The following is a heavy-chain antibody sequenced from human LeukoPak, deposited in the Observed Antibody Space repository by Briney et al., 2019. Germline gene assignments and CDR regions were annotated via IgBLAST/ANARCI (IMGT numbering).Heavy chain of an antibody. CDR1: GFTLGSHA. CDR2: ISYDGSNK. D-gene: IGHD6-19*01. Sequence: GGSLRLSCAASGFTLGSHAMHWVRQAPGKGLEWVAVISYDGSNKYYADYVKGRFTISRDNSKNTLCLQMNSLRAEDTAVYYCARDWQWLVKSGNIDYWGQGTLVTVSS. J-gene: IGHJ4*02. CDR3: ARDWQWLVKSGNIDY. V-gene: IGHV3-30*04.